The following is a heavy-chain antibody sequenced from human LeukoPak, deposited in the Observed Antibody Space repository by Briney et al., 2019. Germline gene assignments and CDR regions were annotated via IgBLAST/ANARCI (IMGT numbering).Heavy chain of an antibody. CDR3: TRDTKYLDY. V-gene: IGHV3-74*03. J-gene: IGHJ4*02. CDR1: GFTFSGYW. CDR2: IRSDGRIT. Sequence: GGSLRLSCAASGFTFSGYWMHWVRQGPGKGLVWVSGIRSDGRITMYADSVKGRFTISRDNAKNTLHLQMNSLRAEDTAVYYCTRDTKYLDYWGQGTLVTVSS. D-gene: IGHD3-3*01.